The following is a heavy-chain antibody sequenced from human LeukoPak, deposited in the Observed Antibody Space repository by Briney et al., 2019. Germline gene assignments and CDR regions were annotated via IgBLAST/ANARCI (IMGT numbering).Heavy chain of an antibody. CDR1: GGSISSGGYS. J-gene: IGHJ2*01. D-gene: IGHD2-2*01. V-gene: IGHV4-30-2*01. CDR2: IYHSGST. CDR3: ARARYCSSTSCYSNWYFDL. Sequence: SQTLSLTCAVSGGSISSGGYSWSWIRQPPGKGLGWIGYIYHSGSTYYNPSLKSRVTISVDRSKNQFSLKLSSVTAADTAVYYCARARYCSSTSCYSNWYFDLWGRGTLVTVSS.